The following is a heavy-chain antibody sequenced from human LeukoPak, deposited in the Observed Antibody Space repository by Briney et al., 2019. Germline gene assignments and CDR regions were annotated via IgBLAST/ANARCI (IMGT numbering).Heavy chain of an antibody. J-gene: IGHJ4*02. D-gene: IGHD3-16*01. CDR1: GGSISSYY. Sequence: PSETLSLTCTVSGGSISSYYWSWIRQPPGKGLEWIGYIYYSGSTNYNPSLKGRVTISVDTSKNQFSLKLNSVTAADTAVYYCARGGGGGRSPASYWGQGTLVTVSS. CDR2: IYYSGST. V-gene: IGHV4-59*01. CDR3: ARGGGGGRSPASY.